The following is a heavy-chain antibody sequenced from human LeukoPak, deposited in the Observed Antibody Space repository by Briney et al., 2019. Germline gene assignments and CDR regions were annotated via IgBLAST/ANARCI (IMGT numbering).Heavy chain of an antibody. CDR2: IYYSGST. Sequence: SETLSLTCTVSGGSISSYYWSWIRQPPGKGLEWIGYIYYSGSTNYSPSLKSRVTISVDTSKNQFSLKLSSVTAADTAVYYCARVSWFPGTSYYYMDVWDKGTTVTVSS. J-gene: IGHJ6*03. CDR3: ARVSWFPGTSYYYMDV. D-gene: IGHD1-1*01. CDR1: GGSISSYY. V-gene: IGHV4-59*01.